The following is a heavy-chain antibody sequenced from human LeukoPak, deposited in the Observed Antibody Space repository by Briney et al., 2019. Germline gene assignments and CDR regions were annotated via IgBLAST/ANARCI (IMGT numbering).Heavy chain of an antibody. CDR1: GFTVSSNY. J-gene: IGHJ4*02. CDR3: ARVLLPSFDSTYYFDY. V-gene: IGHV3-53*01. Sequence: VGSLRLSCAASGFTVSSNYMSWVRQAPGKGLEWVSVIYSGGSTYYADSVKGRFTISRDNSKNTLYLQINNLRAEDTAVYYCARVLLPSFDSTYYFDYWGQGTLVTVSS. D-gene: IGHD2/OR15-2a*01. CDR2: IYSGGST.